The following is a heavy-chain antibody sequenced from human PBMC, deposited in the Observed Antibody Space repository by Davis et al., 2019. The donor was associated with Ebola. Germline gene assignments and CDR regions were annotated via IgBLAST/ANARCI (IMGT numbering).Heavy chain of an antibody. CDR2: INAGNGNT. V-gene: IGHV1-3*01. J-gene: IGHJ6*03. CDR1: GYTFTSYG. D-gene: IGHD3-3*01. Sequence: ASVKVSCKASGYTFTSYGISWVRQAPGQRLEWMGWINAGNGNTKYSQKFQGRVTITRDTSASTAYMELSSLRSEDTAVYYCARDPNDDFWSGPSDYMDVWGKGTTVTVSS. CDR3: ARDPNDDFWSGPSDYMDV.